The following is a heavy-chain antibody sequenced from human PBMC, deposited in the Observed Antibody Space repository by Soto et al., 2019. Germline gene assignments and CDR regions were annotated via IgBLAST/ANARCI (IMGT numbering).Heavy chain of an antibody. D-gene: IGHD6-19*01. CDR2: INAGNGNT. Sequence: ASVKVSCKASGYTFTSYAMHWVRHAPGQRLEWMGWINAGNGNTKYSQKFQGRVTITRDTSASTAYMELSSLRSEDTAVYYCALTRQWLKSALFDIWGQGTMVTVSS. V-gene: IGHV1-3*01. CDR3: ALTRQWLKSALFDI. J-gene: IGHJ3*02. CDR1: GYTFTSYA.